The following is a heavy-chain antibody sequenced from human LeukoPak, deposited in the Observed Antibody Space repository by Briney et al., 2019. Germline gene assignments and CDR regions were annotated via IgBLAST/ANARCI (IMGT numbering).Heavy chain of an antibody. J-gene: IGHJ5*02. CDR2: IYYSGST. CDR1: GGSISSYY. V-gene: IGHV4-59*12. CDR3: ARGPAYNWFDP. Sequence: KPSETLSLTCTVSGGSISSYYWSWIRQPPGKGLEWIGYIYYSGSTNYNPSLKSRVTISVDTSKNQFSLKLTSVTPEDTAVYYCARGPAYNWFDPWGQGTLVIVSS.